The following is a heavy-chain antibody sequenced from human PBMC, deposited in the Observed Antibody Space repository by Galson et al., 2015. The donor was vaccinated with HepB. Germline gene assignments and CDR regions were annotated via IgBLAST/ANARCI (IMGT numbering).Heavy chain of an antibody. V-gene: IGHV4-61*02. J-gene: IGHJ6*03. CDR2: IYTSGST. CDR3: ARVVYSRNIRRDDYYYMDV. D-gene: IGHD6-13*01. Sequence: TLSLTCTVSGGSISSGSYYWSWIRQPAGKGLEWIGRIYTSGSTNYNPSLKSRVTMSVDTSKNQFSLKLSSVTAADTAVYYCARVVYSRNIRRDDYYYMDVWGKGTTVTVSS. CDR1: GGSISSGSYY.